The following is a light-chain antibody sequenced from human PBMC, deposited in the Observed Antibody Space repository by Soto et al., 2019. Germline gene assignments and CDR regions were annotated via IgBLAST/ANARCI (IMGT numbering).Light chain of an antibody. Sequence: EIVLTQSPATLSLSPGERATLSCRASQNVGSYLAWYQQKPGQAPSLLIYDASNRATGIPARFSGSGSGTGFTLTITSLEPEDFAVYYCQQRGNWPLTFGGGTKLEIK. CDR3: QQRGNWPLT. CDR1: QNVGSY. V-gene: IGKV3-11*01. CDR2: DAS. J-gene: IGKJ4*01.